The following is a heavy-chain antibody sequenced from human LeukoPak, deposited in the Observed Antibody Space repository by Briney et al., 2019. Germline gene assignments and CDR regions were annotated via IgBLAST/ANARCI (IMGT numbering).Heavy chain of an antibody. Sequence: GGSLRLSCAASGFTFSSYAMHWVRQAPGKGLDWVAVISYDGSNKYYADSVKGRFTISRDNSRNTMYLQMNSLRPEDTAVYYCARETHWRGFDYWGQGTLVTVSS. D-gene: IGHD1-1*01. CDR3: ARETHWRGFDY. CDR1: GFTFSSYA. CDR2: ISYDGSNK. V-gene: IGHV3-30*04. J-gene: IGHJ4*02.